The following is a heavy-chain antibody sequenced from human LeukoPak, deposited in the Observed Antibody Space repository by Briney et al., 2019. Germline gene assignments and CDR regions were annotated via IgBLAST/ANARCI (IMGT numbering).Heavy chain of an antibody. Sequence: PGGSLRLSCAASGFTFSDYYMNWIRQAPGKGLEWVSYISSSGSTIYYADSVKGRFTISRDNAKNSLYLQMNSLRAEDTAVYYCARVSDFWSGYYFDYWGQGTLVTVSS. CDR3: ARVSDFWSGYYFDY. CDR2: ISSSGSTI. D-gene: IGHD3-3*01. J-gene: IGHJ4*02. CDR1: GFTFSDYY. V-gene: IGHV3-11*01.